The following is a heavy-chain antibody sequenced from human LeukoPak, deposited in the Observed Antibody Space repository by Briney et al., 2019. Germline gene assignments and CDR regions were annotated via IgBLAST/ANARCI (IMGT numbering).Heavy chain of an antibody. D-gene: IGHD3-9*01. V-gene: IGHV3-53*01. Sequence: ETLFLTCTVSGGSISSSSYYLTWVRQAPGKGLEWVSAIYKGGTTYYADSVKGRFTVSRDNSKNSFSLQMNSLSADDTAVYYCARGSGDILTGYSGMDVWGQGTTVTVSS. CDR1: GGSISSSSYY. J-gene: IGHJ6*02. CDR3: ARGSGDILTGYSGMDV. CDR2: IYKGGTT.